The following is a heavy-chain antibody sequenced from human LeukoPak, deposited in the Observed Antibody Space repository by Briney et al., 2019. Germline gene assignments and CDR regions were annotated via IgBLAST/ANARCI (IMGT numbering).Heavy chain of an antibody. Sequence: ASVKVSCKASGYTFSNYGISWVRQAPGQGLEWMGWISTYNGNTNYAQKLQGRITMTTDTSTSTAYMELRSLRSDDTAVYYCARDRGLTTVTTFFDYWGQGTLVTVSS. CDR3: ARDRGLTTVTTFFDY. D-gene: IGHD4-17*01. J-gene: IGHJ4*02. CDR1: GYTFSNYG. CDR2: ISTYNGNT. V-gene: IGHV1-18*01.